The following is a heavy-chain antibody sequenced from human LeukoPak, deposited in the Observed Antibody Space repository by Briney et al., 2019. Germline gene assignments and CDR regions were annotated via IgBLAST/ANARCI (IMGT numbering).Heavy chain of an antibody. CDR3: AKSKTAAAGTGAFES. V-gene: IGHV3-30*02. Sequence: GGSLRLSCAASGFIFSAYGMHWVRQAPGKGLEWVSFIRYDASRRFYGDSVRGRFTISRDDAKNTVYLQMDSLRTEDTAVYYCAKSKTAAAGTGAFESWGQGPMVTVSS. D-gene: IGHD6-13*01. CDR1: GFIFSAYG. J-gene: IGHJ3*02. CDR2: IRYDASRR.